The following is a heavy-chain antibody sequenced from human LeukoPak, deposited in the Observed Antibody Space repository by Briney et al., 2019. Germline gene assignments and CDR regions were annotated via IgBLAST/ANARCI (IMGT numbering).Heavy chain of an antibody. V-gene: IGHV3-7*01. J-gene: IGHJ2*01. CDR1: GFTFSSYW. CDR2: IKEDGSDK. Sequence: GGSLRLSCAASGFTFSSYWMGWIRQAPGKGLEWVADIKEDGSDKYSVDSMKGRFTISRDNAKNSLYLQMDNLRAEDTAVYYCARDTYRFFDLWGRGTLVIVSS. CDR3: ARDTYRFFDL.